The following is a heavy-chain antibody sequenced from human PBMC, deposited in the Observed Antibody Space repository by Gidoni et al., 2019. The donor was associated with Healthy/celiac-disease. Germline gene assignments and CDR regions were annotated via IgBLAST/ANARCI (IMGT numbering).Heavy chain of an antibody. CDR3: ARYLPDSGEVWYYYYGMDV. Sequence: QVLLVESGGGLVKPGGSLRLSCAASGFTFSDFYMSWIRPAPGKWMEWVSYISSSGSTIYYADSVKGRFTITRDNAKNSLYLQMNSLRAEDTAVYYCARYLPDSGEVWYYYYGMDVWGQGTTVTVSS. V-gene: IGHV3-11*01. CDR2: ISSSGSTI. CDR1: GFTFSDFY. D-gene: IGHD6-19*01. J-gene: IGHJ6*02.